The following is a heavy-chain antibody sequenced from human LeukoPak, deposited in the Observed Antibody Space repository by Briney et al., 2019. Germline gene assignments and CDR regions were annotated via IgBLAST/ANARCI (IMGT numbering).Heavy chain of an antibody. V-gene: IGHV4-59*08. CDR2: IYYSGST. Sequence: SETLSLTCTVSGGSISSHYWSWIRQPPGKGLEWIGYIYYSGSTYYNPSLKSRVTISVDTSKNQFSLKLSSVTAADTAVYYCARHHTIFGVAGDWFDPWGQGTLVTVSS. D-gene: IGHD3-3*01. CDR3: ARHHTIFGVAGDWFDP. CDR1: GGSISSHY. J-gene: IGHJ5*02.